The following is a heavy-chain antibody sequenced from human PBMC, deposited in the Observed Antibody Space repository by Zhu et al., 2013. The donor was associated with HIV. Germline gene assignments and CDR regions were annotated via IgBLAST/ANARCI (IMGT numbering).Heavy chain of an antibody. D-gene: IGHD5-18*01. V-gene: IGHV1-69*01. CDR3: ARSEGRYTAMVTPWDAFDI. CDR1: GGTFSSYA. CDR2: IIPIFGTA. J-gene: IGHJ3*02. Sequence: QVQLVQSGAEVKKPGSSVKVSCKASGGTFSSYAISWVRQAPGQGLEWMGGIIPIFGTANYAQKFQGRVTITADESTSTAYMELSSLRSEDTAVYYCARSEGRYTAMVTPWDAFDIWGQGTMVTVSS.